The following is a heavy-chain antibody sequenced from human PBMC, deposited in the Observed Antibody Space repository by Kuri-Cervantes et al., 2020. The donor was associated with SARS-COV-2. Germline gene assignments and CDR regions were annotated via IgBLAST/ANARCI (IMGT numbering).Heavy chain of an antibody. CDR2: INPNSGGT. V-gene: IGHV1-2*02. CDR1: GYTFTGYY. D-gene: IGHD3-22*01. Sequence: ASVKVSCKASGYTFTGYYMHWVRQAPGQGLEWMGWINPNSGGTNYAQKFQGRVTMTRDTSISTAYMELSRLRSDDTAVYYCAADPKIGPFYYYYGMDVWGQGTTVTVSS. CDR3: AADPKIGPFYYYYGMDV. J-gene: IGHJ6*02.